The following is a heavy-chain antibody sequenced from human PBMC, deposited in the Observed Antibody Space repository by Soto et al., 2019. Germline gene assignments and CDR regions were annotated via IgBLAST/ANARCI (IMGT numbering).Heavy chain of an antibody. D-gene: IGHD6-13*01. Sequence: SETLSLTCTVSGGSINSYYWTWIRQPAGKGLEWIGLIDTSGTTNYNPSLKSRATMSVDTSKNQFSLKLTSVTAADTAMYYCARGFGSSWYYCDYWGRGTLVTVSS. CDR3: ARGFGSSWYYCDY. CDR2: IDTSGTT. V-gene: IGHV4-4*07. J-gene: IGHJ4*02. CDR1: GGSINSYY.